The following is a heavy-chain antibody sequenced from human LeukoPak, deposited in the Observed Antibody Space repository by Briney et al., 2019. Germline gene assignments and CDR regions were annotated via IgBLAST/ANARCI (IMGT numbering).Heavy chain of an antibody. D-gene: IGHD3-10*01. J-gene: IGHJ4*02. Sequence: SDTLSLTCVVYGGSFSGYYWSWIRQPPSKGLEWIGEINHSGSTNYNPSLKSRVTISVDTSKNQFSLKLSSVTAADTAVYYCARVKVRGVIGFDYWGQGTLVTVSS. CDR3: ARVKVRGVIGFDY. CDR2: INHSGST. V-gene: IGHV4-34*01. CDR1: GGSFSGYY.